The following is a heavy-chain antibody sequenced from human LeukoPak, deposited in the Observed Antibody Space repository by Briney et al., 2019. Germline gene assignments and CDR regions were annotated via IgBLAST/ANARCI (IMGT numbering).Heavy chain of an antibody. CDR2: ILSSGST. CDR3: ARARRDSSSRSYYYYYYMDV. Sequence: TSETLSLTCTVSGGSISNYYWNWIRQSPGKGLEWIGYILSSGSTHHNPSLTSRISLSVDTSKNQFSLKLSSVTAADTAVYYCARARRDSSSRSYYYYYYMDVWGKGTTVTVSS. D-gene: IGHD6-6*01. J-gene: IGHJ6*03. CDR1: GGSISNYY. V-gene: IGHV4-4*09.